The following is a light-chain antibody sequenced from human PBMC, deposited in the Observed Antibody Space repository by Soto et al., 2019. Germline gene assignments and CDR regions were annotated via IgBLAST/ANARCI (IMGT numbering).Light chain of an antibody. J-gene: IGLJ2*01. CDR2: YDD. Sequence: QPVLTQPPSVSEAPRQRVTISCSGSSSNIGNNAVNRYQQLPGKAPKLLIYYDDLLPSGVSDRFSGSKSGTSASLAISGLQSEDEADYYCAAWDDSLNGVVFGGGTKLTVL. CDR3: AAWDDSLNGVV. CDR1: SSNIGNNA. V-gene: IGLV1-36*01.